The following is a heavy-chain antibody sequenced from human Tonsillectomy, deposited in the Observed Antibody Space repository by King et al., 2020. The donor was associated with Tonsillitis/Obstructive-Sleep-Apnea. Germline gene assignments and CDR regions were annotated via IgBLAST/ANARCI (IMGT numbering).Heavy chain of an antibody. J-gene: IGHJ6*03. CDR1: GGTFSSYA. Sequence: QLVQSGAEVKKPGSSAKVSCKASGGTFSSYAISWVRQAPGQGLEWMGGIIPIFGTANYAQKFQGRVTITADESTSTAYMELSSLRSEDTAVYYCAARATLDCSSTSCYADNYYYYYMDVWGKGTTVTVSS. V-gene: IGHV1-69*01. D-gene: IGHD2-2*01. CDR2: IIPIFGTA. CDR3: AARATLDCSSTSCYADNYYYYYMDV.